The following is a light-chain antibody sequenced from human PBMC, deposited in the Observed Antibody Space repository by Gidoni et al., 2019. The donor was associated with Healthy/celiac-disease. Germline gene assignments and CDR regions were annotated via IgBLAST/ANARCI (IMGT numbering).Light chain of an antibody. J-gene: IGKJ4*01. CDR1: QSLLHSNGYNY. CDR3: MQALQTPLT. CDR2: LGS. Sequence: DIVMTQSPLSLHVTPGEPASISCRSSQSLLHSNGYNYLDWYLQKPGQSPKLLIYLGSNRASGVPDRFSGIGSGTDFTLKISRVDAEDVGVYYCMQALQTPLTFGGGTKVEIK. V-gene: IGKV2-28*01.